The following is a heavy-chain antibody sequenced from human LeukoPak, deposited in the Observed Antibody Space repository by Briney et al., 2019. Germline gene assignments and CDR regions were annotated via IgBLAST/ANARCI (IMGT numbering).Heavy chain of an antibody. CDR3: AGLRPTTASGM. V-gene: IGHV3-72*01. CDR1: GFSFGDHY. CDR2: IRNKASSYTT. D-gene: IGHD6-13*01. Sequence: GGSLRLSCAASGFSFGDHYMDWVRQAPGKGLEWVGRIRNKASSYTTEYAASVKGRFTISRDDAENSLYLQMNSLKTEDTAVYYCAGLRPTTASGMWGQGTLVTVSS. J-gene: IGHJ4*02.